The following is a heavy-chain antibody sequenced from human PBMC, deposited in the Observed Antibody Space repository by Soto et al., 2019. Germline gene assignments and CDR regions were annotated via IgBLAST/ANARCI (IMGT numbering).Heavy chain of an antibody. CDR2: IYSSGSA. CDR1: RASIYTYS. D-gene: IGHD1-26*01. V-gene: IGHV4-4*07. J-gene: IGHJ4*02. Sequence: QVQLQESGPRLLKPSDTLSLTCTVSRASIYTYSWTWIRQPAGKGLQWIGHIYSSGSANYSPSLKSRVSMSVDSSKNQISLKPTSVTAADTAVYYCATIVGANDYWGQGTLVTVSS. CDR3: ATIVGANDY.